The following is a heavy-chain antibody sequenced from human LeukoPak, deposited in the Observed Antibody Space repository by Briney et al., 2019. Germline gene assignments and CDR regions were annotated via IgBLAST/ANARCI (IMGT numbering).Heavy chain of an antibody. CDR1: GYXFTSYD. D-gene: IGHD2-2*01. J-gene: IGHJ4*02. V-gene: IGHV1-46*01. CDR2: INPSGGST. CDR3: ARDGPTAAPFDY. Sequence: ASVKVSCKSSGYXFTSYDMHWVRQAPGQGLEWMGIINPSGGSTSYAQRFQGRVAMTRDTSTTTVYVEVNSLTSEDTAVYFCARDGPTAAPFDYWGQGTLVTVSS.